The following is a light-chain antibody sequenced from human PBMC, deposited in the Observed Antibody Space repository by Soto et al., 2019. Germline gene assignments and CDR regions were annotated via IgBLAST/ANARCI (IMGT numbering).Light chain of an antibody. J-gene: IGLJ1*01. CDR1: SSDVGGYNY. CDR2: EVT. CDR3: SSYAGTKNPYG. V-gene: IGLV2-8*01. Sequence: QSALTQPPSASGSPGQSVTISCTGTSSDVGGYNYVSWYQQHPGKAPKLMIYEVTKRPSGVPDRFSGSKSGNTASLTVSGLQAEDEGDYYCSSYAGTKNPYGFGTGTKVTVL.